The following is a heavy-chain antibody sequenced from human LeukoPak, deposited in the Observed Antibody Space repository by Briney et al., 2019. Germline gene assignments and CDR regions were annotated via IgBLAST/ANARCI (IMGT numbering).Heavy chain of an antibody. CDR2: ISSSSSYI. CDR3: ARDLVPTYYDSKGMGY. CDR1: GFTFSSYS. Sequence: GGSLRLSCAASGFTFSSYSMNWVRQAPGKGLEWVSSISSSSSYIYYADSVKGRFTISRDNAKNSLYLQMNSLRAEDTAVYYCARDLVPTYYDSKGMGYWGQGTLVTVSS. J-gene: IGHJ4*02. D-gene: IGHD3-22*01. V-gene: IGHV3-21*01.